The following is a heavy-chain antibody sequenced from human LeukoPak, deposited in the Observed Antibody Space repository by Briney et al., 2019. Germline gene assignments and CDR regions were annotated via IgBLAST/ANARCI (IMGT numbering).Heavy chain of an antibody. CDR2: INPNSGGT. V-gene: IGHV1-2*02. D-gene: IGHD6-13*01. CDR3: ARTKIAATGGNWFDP. CDR1: GYTFTGYY. J-gene: IGHJ5*02. Sequence: ASVKVSCKASGYTFTGYYMHWVRQAPGQGLEWMGWINPNSGGTNYAQKFQGRVTMTRDTSISTAYMELSRLRSDDTAVYYCARTKIAATGGNWFDPWGQGTLVTVSS.